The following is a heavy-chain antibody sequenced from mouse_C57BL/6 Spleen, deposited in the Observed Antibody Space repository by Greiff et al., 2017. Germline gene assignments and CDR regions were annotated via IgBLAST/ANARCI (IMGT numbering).Heavy chain of an antibody. CDR2: INPSSGYT. CDR1: GYTFTSYT. J-gene: IGHJ1*03. D-gene: IGHD1-1*01. Sequence: VQVVESGAELARPGASVKMSCKASGYTFTSYTMHWVKQRPGQGLEWIGYINPSSGYTKYNQKFKDKATLTADKSSSTAYMQLSSLTSEDSAVYYCARSAGSSYEWYFDVWGTGTTVTVSS. V-gene: IGHV1-4*01. CDR3: ARSAGSSYEWYFDV.